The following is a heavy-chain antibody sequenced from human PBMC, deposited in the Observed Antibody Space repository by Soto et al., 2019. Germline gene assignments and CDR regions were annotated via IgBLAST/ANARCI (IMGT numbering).Heavy chain of an antibody. CDR2: ISWNSGSI. V-gene: IGHV3-9*01. CDR3: AKDGPRGGYYDFWSGYYYGMDV. CDR1: GFTFDDYA. Sequence: GGSLRLSCAASGFTFDDYAMHWVRQAPGKGLEWVSGISWNSGSIGYADSVKGRFTISRDNAKNSLYLQMNSLRAEDTALYYCAKDGPRGGYYDFWSGYYYGMDVWGQGTTVTVSS. D-gene: IGHD3-3*01. J-gene: IGHJ6*02.